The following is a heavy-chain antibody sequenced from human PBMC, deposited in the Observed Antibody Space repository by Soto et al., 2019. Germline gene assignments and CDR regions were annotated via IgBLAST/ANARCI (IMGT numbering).Heavy chain of an antibody. Sequence: GGSLRLSCATSRFTFNSYSMNWVRQAAGKGLEWVSYISSSSSTIYYADSVKGRFTISRDNAKNSLYLQMNSLRAEDTAVYYCARDLYGSGSYEFHYYYYGMDVWGQGT. CDR3: ARDLYGSGSYEFHYYYYGMDV. CDR1: RFTFNSYS. V-gene: IGHV3-48*01. CDR2: ISSSSSTI. J-gene: IGHJ6*02. D-gene: IGHD3-10*01.